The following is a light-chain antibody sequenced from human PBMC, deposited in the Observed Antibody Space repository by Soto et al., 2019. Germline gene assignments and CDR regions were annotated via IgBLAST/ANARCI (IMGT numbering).Light chain of an antibody. CDR1: QSVSSY. Sequence: EIVLTQSPSTLSLSPGERAALSCRASQSVSSYLAWYQQKPGQAPRPLIYDASKRAPGTPARFTGSGSGTEFTLTISSLEPEDFAVYFCQQRSVWPSTFGGGTKVEI. V-gene: IGKV3-11*01. J-gene: IGKJ4*01. CDR3: QQRSVWPST. CDR2: DAS.